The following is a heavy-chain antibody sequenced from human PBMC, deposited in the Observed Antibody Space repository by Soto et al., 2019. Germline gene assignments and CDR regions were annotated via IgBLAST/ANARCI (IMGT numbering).Heavy chain of an antibody. CDR2: IYYSGST. J-gene: IGHJ6*02. CDR1: GGSISSYY. V-gene: IGHV4-59*01. D-gene: IGHD5-12*01. CDR3: ARGRWLRYYYYYGMDV. Sequence: SETLSLTCTVSGGSISSYYWSWIRQPPGKGLEWIGYIYYSGSTNYNPSLKSRVTISVDTSKNQFSLKLSSVTAADTAVYYCARGRWLRYYYYYGMDVWGQGTTVT.